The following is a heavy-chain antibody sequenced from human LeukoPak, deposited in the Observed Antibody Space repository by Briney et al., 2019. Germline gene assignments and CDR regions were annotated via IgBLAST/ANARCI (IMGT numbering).Heavy chain of an antibody. V-gene: IGHV4-59*12. Sequence: SETLSLTCTVSGGSISSYYWSWIRQPPGKGLEWIGYIYYSGSTNYNPSLKGRVTISVDTSKNQFSLKLSSVTAADTAVYYCARRIVGASPFDYWGQGTLVTVSS. D-gene: IGHD1-26*01. CDR3: ARRIVGASPFDY. J-gene: IGHJ4*02. CDR2: IYYSGST. CDR1: GGSISSYY.